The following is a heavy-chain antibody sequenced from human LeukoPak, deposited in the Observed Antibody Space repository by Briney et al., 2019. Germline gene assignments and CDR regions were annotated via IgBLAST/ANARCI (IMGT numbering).Heavy chain of an antibody. CDR1: GFTFTRNA. J-gene: IGHJ4*02. D-gene: IGHD6-6*01. Sequence: GGSLRLSCAASGFTFTRNAMHWVRQAAGKGPEWVAFMSFDGSNKYYADSVKGRFTISRDNSKNTLYLQMNSLRAEDTAVYYCARDQSSSHYWGQGTLVTVSS. CDR3: ARDQSSSHY. CDR2: MSFDGSNK. V-gene: IGHV3-30*19.